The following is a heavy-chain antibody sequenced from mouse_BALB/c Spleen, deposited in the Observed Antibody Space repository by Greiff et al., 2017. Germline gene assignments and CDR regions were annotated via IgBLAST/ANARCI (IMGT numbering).Heavy chain of an antibody. D-gene: IGHD2-1*01. CDR3: ARGNGNLYYYAMDY. V-gene: IGHV5-6-5*01. CDR1: GFTFSSYA. Sequence: EVQVVESGGGLVKPGGSLKLSCAASGFTFSSYAMSWVRQTPEKRLEWVASISSGGSTYYPDSVKGRFTISRDNARNILYLQMSSLRSEDTAMYYCARGNGNLYYYAMDYWGQGTSVTVSS. CDR2: ISSGGST. J-gene: IGHJ4*01.